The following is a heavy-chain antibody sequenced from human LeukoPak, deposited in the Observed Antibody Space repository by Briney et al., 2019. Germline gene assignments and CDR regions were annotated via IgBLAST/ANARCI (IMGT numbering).Heavy chain of an antibody. D-gene: IGHD6-19*01. V-gene: IGHV4-59*08. Sequence: SETLSLTLCVVGRSIITNGRGSVRQPPGKGLEWIGYIYYSGSTNYNPSLKSRVTISLDTSKNQFSLKLSSVTAADTVVYYWTGGYSSGWMVYWGQGTLVTVSS. CDR1: GRSIITNG. J-gene: IGHJ4*02. CDR3: TGGYSSGWMVY. CDR2: IYYSGST.